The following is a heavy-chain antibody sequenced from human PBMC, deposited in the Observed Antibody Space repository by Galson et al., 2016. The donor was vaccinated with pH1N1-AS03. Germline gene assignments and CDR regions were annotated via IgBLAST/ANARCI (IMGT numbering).Heavy chain of an antibody. J-gene: IGHJ6*02. Sequence: QSGAEVTKPGESLTVSCETSQYKFSDYWVHWLRQVPGKGLEWLGRIDPSDSYIDYSPSFRGHVSISVDRSISTAYLQWRSLRASDTAVYYCAAAKKGTPPIFFYYTVDVWGQGTTVIVSS. V-gene: IGHV5-10-1*01. D-gene: IGHD2-15*01. CDR1: QYKFSDYW. CDR2: IDPSDSYI. CDR3: AAAKKGTPPIFFYYTVDV.